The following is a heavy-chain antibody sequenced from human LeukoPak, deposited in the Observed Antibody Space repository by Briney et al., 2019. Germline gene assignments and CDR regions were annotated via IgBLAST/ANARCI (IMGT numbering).Heavy chain of an antibody. D-gene: IGHD4/OR15-4a*01. CDR1: VFYVSSNY. J-gene: IGHJ4*02. Sequence: PGGSLRLSCAASVFYVSSNYMSWVRQAPGKGLEWVSVLYSVGGTYYADSVQGRFTISRHNSRNTLYLQLNSLKPEDTAVYYCTRGAYGGPFDCWGQGTLVTVSS. V-gene: IGHV3-53*04. CDR3: TRGAYGGPFDC. CDR2: LYSVGGT.